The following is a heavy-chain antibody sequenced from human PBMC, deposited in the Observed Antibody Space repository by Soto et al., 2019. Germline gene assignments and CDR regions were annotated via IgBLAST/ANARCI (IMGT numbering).Heavy chain of an antibody. CDR1: GFTFSSYG. J-gene: IGHJ4*02. CDR2: ISYDGSNK. D-gene: IGHD5-12*01. Sequence: PGGSLRLSCAASGFTFSSYGMHWVRQAPGKGLEWVAVISYDGSNKYYADSVKGRFTISRDNSKNTLYLQMNSLRAEDTAVYYCARVALDYWGQGTLVTVSS. V-gene: IGHV3-30*03. CDR3: ARVALDY.